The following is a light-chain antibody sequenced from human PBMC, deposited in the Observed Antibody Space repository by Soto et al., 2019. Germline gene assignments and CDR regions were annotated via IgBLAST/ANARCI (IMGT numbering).Light chain of an antibody. Sequence: QSALTQPASVSGSPGQSITISCTGTSSDVGGYNYVSWYQQHPGKAPKLMIYDVSNRPSGVSNRFSGSKSGNTASLTISGLQAEDEADYYCSSYTSSITLVVFGGGTNLTVL. CDR1: SSDVGGYNY. V-gene: IGLV2-14*01. CDR3: SSYTSSITLVV. CDR2: DVS. J-gene: IGLJ2*01.